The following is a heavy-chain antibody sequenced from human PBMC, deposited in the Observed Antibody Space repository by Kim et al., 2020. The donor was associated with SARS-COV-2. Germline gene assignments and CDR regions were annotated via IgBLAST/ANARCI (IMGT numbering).Heavy chain of an antibody. V-gene: IGHV3-30-3*01. CDR2: ISYDGSNK. Sequence: GGSLRLSCAASGFTFSSYAMHWVRQAPGKGLEWVAVISYDGSNKYYADSVKGRFTISRDNSKNTLYLQMNSLRAEDTAVYYCARDGFEPPVQIWFGELLQIDYWGQGTLVTVSS. D-gene: IGHD3-10*01. CDR1: GFTFSSYA. J-gene: IGHJ4*02. CDR3: ARDGFEPPVQIWFGELLQIDY.